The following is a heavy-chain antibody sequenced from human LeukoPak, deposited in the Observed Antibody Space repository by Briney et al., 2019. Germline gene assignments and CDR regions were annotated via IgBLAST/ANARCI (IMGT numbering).Heavy chain of an antibody. V-gene: IGHV6-1*01. Sequence: SQTLSLTCAISGDSVSSHDAAWNWIRQSPSRGLEWLGRTYYRSKWINDYAISVKSRITINPDTSKNQFSLKLNSVTAADTAVYYCARRPSYFGELPFDPWGQGTLVTVSS. D-gene: IGHD3-10*01. J-gene: IGHJ5*02. CDR3: ARRPSYFGELPFDP. CDR1: GDSVSSHDAA. CDR2: TYYRSKWIN.